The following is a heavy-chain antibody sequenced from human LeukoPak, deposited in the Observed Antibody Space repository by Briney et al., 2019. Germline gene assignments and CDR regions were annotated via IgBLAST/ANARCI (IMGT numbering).Heavy chain of an antibody. CDR1: GFIFSSYG. V-gene: IGHV3-30*02. CDR3: AKALVITVAGTYYFDY. CDR2: IRYDDSRR. D-gene: IGHD6-19*01. Sequence: GGSLRLSCAASGFIFSSYGMHWVRQAPGKGLEWVAFIRYDDSRRLYADSVKGRFTISRDDSKNTLYLQMNFLRPEDTAVYYCAKALVITVAGTYYFDYWGQGTLVTVSS. J-gene: IGHJ4*02.